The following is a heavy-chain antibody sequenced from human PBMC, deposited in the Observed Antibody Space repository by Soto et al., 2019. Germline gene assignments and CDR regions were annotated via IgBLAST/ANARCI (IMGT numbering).Heavy chain of an antibody. Sequence: QVQLVESGGGVVQPGTSLRVSCVGSGFTFRSYVIHWVRQAPGKGLEWVALTTYDGRDKYYADSVRGRFTISRDNSRNTVDLQMGSLKFDDTALYYCARWGTTGGLDVWGQGTLVSVSS. V-gene: IGHV3-30*19. D-gene: IGHD3-16*01. J-gene: IGHJ1*01. CDR1: GFTFRSYV. CDR3: ARWGTTGGLDV. CDR2: TTYDGRDK.